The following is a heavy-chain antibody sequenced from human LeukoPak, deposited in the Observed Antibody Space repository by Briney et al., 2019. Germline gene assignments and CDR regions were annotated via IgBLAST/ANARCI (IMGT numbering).Heavy chain of an antibody. CDR3: ARGDSMRGGRIYDAFDI. CDR2: LNPTTGGT. CDR1: GYTFTGYY. J-gene: IGHJ3*02. Sequence: GASVKVSCKASGYTFTGYYMHWVRQAPGQGLEWVGVLNPTTGGTSYAQKFQGRVTMTRDTSISTAYMELSRLRSDDTAVYYCARGDSMRGGRIYDAFDIWGQGTMVTVSS. V-gene: IGHV1-2*02. D-gene: IGHD2/OR15-2a*01.